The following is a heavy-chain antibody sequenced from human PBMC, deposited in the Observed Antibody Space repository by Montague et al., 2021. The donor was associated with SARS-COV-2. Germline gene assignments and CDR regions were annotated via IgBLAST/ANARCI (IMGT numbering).Heavy chain of an antibody. CDR3: ARSSGYDYDISYYGMDV. Sequence: SETLSLTCIVSGGSISSSDYYWGWIRQPPGKGLEWIGTISYSGSTYYTPSLKSRVTISVDTSKNQFSLKLTSLTAADTAVYYCARSSGYDYDISYYGMDVWGQGTTVTVSS. CDR1: GGSISSSDYY. D-gene: IGHD5-12*01. CDR2: ISYSGST. V-gene: IGHV4-39*01. J-gene: IGHJ6*02.